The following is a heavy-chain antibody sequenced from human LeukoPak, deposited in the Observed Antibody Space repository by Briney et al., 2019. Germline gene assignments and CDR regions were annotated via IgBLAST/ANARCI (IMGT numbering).Heavy chain of an antibody. Sequence: SETLSLTCTVSGASFSNDYWSWVRQAPRKGLEWIGYIYHNGRTSHNPSLKSRLTMSIETSQKQFSLQLISVTAADTAIYYCARASEGIGYFDTWGRGSLVTVSS. CDR2: IYHNGRT. J-gene: IGHJ4*02. CDR1: GASFSNDY. V-gene: IGHV4-59*01. CDR3: ARASEGIGYFDT. D-gene: IGHD3-16*01.